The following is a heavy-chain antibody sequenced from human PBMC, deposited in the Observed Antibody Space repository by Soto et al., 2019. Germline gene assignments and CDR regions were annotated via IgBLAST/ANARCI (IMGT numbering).Heavy chain of an antibody. J-gene: IGHJ5*02. CDR3: ARERGSGSYYTPWFDP. CDR2: MNPNSGNT. CDR1: GYTVTSYD. D-gene: IGHD3-10*01. Sequence: QVQLVQSGAEVKKPGASVKVSCRASGYTVTSYDINWVRQATGQGLEWMGWMNPNSGNTDYAQKFQGRVTMTRNTSISTAYMELSSLRSEHTAVYYCARERGSGSYYTPWFDPWGQGTLVTVSS. V-gene: IGHV1-8*01.